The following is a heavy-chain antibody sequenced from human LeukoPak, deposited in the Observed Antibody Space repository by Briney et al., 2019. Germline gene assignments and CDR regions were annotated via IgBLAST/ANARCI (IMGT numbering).Heavy chain of an antibody. CDR1: GDSVSSNSAT. CDR2: TYYRSKWYH. J-gene: IGHJ4*02. Sequence: SQTLSLTCAISGDSVSSNSATWNWIRQSPSRGLEWLGRTYYRSKWYHDYAVSVKSRISINPDTSKNQFSLQLNSATPEDTAVYYCARAPTPDLGSYVYDNWGQGTLVTVSS. CDR3: ARAPTPDLGSYVYDN. V-gene: IGHV6-1*01. D-gene: IGHD5/OR15-5a*01.